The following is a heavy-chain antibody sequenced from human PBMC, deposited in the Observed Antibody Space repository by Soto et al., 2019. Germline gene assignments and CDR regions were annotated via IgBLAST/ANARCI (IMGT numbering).Heavy chain of an antibody. J-gene: IGHJ4*02. CDR2: ISASGGST. Sequence: EVQLLESGGGLVQGGESLRLSCPASGFTFSNYPMSWVRQVPGKGLEWVSSISASGGSTYYADYVRGRFTISRDNSKNTLYLQMNILKTEDTAVYYCAKNNLFGSGTKDDWGQGTLGTVSS. CDR3: AKNNLFGSGTKDD. V-gene: IGHV3-23*01. D-gene: IGHD3-10*01. CDR1: GFTFSNYP.